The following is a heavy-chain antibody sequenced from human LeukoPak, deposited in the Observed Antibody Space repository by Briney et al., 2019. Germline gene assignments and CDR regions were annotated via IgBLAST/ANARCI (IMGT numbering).Heavy chain of an antibody. V-gene: IGHV4-61*02. Sequence: KPSETLSLTCTVSGGTISSSYYYWSWIRQPAGKGLEWIGRIYTSGSTNYNPSLKSRVTMSVDTSKNQFSLNLSSVTAADTAVYYCVRDLGRFDPWGQGTLVTVSS. J-gene: IGHJ5*02. CDR1: GGTISSSYYY. CDR3: VRDLGRFDP. CDR2: IYTSGST.